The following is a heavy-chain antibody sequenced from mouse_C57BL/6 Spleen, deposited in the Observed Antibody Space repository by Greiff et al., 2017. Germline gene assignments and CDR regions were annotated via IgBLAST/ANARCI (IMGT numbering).Heavy chain of an antibody. CDR3: ARGDYYCSLYYYAMDY. J-gene: IGHJ4*01. D-gene: IGHD1-1*01. CDR2: IYPRSGNT. Sequence: QVQLQQSGAELARPGASVKLSCKASGYTFTSYGISWVKQRTGQGLEWIGEIYPRSGNTYYNEKFKGKATLTADKSSSTAYMELRSLTSEDSAVYFCARGDYYCSLYYYAMDYWGQGTSVTVSS. V-gene: IGHV1-81*01. CDR1: GYTFTSYG.